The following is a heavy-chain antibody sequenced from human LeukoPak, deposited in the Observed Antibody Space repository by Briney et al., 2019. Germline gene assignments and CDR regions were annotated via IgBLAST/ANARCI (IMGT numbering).Heavy chain of an antibody. D-gene: IGHD3-22*01. CDR3: ARGYYDTSAYSNPFDF. CDR2: IHTSGST. Sequence: SETLSLTCTVSGDSISNYYWSWIRQTPGKGLEWIGYIHTSGSTYYNPSLKSRVTTSVDTSKNQFSLKLSSVTAADTAVYFCARGYYDTSAYSNPFDFWGQGTLVTVSS. CDR1: GDSISNYY. V-gene: IGHV4-4*09. J-gene: IGHJ4*02.